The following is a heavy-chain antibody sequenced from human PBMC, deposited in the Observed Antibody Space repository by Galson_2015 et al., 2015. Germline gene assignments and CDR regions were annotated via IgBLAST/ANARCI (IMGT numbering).Heavy chain of an antibody. D-gene: IGHD3-10*01. CDR2: ISSSSSYI. J-gene: IGHJ4*02. Sequence: SLRLSCAASGFTFSNFNINWVRQAPGKGLEWVSSISSSSSYIYYADSVKGRFTVSRDNAKNSLYLQMNSLRAEDTAMYYCARDTPSGGLDYWGQGTLVPVSS. V-gene: IGHV3-21*01. CDR3: ARDTPSGGLDY. CDR1: GFTFSNFN.